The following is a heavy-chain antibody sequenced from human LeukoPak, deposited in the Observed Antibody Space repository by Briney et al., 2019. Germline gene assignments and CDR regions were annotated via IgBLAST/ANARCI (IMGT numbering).Heavy chain of an antibody. CDR3: ARGARIAARPGHYYYMDV. V-gene: IGHV6-1*01. Sequence: SQTLSLTCAISGDSVSSNSAAWHWIRQSPSRGLEWLGRTYYRSKWYNDYAVSVKSRITINPDTSKNKFSLQLNSVTPEDTAVYYCARGARIAARPGHYYYMDVWGKGTTVTVSS. CDR2: TYYRSKWYN. D-gene: IGHD6-6*01. J-gene: IGHJ6*03. CDR1: GDSVSSNSAA.